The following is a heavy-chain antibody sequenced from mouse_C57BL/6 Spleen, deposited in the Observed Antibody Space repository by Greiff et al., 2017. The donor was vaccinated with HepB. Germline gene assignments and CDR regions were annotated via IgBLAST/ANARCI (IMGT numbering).Heavy chain of an antibody. Sequence: EVQLQQPGAELVRPGASVKLSCTASGFNIKDYYMHWVKQRPEQGLEWIGRIDPEDGDTEYAPKFQGKATMTADTSSNTAYLQLSSLTSEDTAVYYCTTLGTTVVAFDYWGQGTTLTVSS. D-gene: IGHD1-1*01. J-gene: IGHJ2*01. V-gene: IGHV14-1*01. CDR3: TTLGTTVVAFDY. CDR2: IDPEDGDT. CDR1: GFNIKDYY.